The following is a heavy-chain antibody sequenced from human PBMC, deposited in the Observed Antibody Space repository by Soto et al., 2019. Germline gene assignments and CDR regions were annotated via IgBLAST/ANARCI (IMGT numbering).Heavy chain of an antibody. V-gene: IGHV3-23*01. D-gene: IGHD6-13*01. Sequence: GGSLRLSCEASGFNFDDFAMHWVRHSPGKGLEWVSGINWNSRTTDYADSVKGRFTISRDNSKNTLYLQMNSLRAEDTALYFCAKSYSSNWYDYFDYWGQGTLVTVSS. CDR1: GFNFDDFA. J-gene: IGHJ4*02. CDR2: INWNSRTT. CDR3: AKSYSSNWYDYFDY.